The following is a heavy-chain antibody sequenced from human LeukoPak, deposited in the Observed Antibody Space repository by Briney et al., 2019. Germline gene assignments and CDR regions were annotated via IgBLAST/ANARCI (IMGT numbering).Heavy chain of an antibody. V-gene: IGHV1-24*01. CDR3: ATDKGHGFWSPEGFDP. Sequence: GASVKVSCKVSGYTLTELSMHWVRQAPGKGLEWMGGFDPEDGETIYAQKFQGRVTTTEDTSTDTAYMELSSLRSEDTAVYYCATDKGHGFWSPEGFDPWGQGTLVTVSS. D-gene: IGHD3-3*01. CDR1: GYTLTELS. CDR2: FDPEDGET. J-gene: IGHJ5*02.